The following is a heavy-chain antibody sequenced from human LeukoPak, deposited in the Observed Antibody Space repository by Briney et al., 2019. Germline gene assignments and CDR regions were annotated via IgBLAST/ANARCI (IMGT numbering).Heavy chain of an antibody. J-gene: IGHJ4*02. V-gene: IGHV3-33*01. CDR1: GFTFSSYG. CDR3: ARDEEGYFDY. Sequence: PGRSLRLSCAASGFTFSSYGMPWVRQAPGKGLEWVAVIWYDGSNKYYADSVKGRFTISRDNSKNTLYLQMNSLRAEGTAVYYCARDEEGYFDYWGQGTLVTVSS. CDR2: IWYDGSNK.